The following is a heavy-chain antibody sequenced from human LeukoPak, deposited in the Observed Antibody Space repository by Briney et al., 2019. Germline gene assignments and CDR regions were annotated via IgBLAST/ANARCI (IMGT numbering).Heavy chain of an antibody. D-gene: IGHD2-21*02. CDR1: GFTFSHYG. V-gene: IGHV3-30*18. J-gene: IGHJ4*02. Sequence: SGGSLRLSCAASGFTFSHYGMHWVRQAPGKGLEWVAVISYDGSNKYYADSVKGRFTISRDNSKNTLYLQMNSLRAEDTAVYYCAKDPSDFCGGDCYMGYWGQGTLVTVSS. CDR2: ISYDGSNK. CDR3: AKDPSDFCGGDCYMGY.